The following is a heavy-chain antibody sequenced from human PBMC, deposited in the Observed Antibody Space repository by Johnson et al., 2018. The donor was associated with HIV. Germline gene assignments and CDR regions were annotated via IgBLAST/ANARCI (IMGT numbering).Heavy chain of an antibody. CDR3: AKEMVVGDAFDI. CDR1: GFTFSDYW. V-gene: IGHV3-33*06. J-gene: IGHJ3*02. D-gene: IGHD2-15*01. CDR2: LWYDGSKN. Sequence: QVQLVESGGGMVHPGRSLRLSCAASGFTFSDYWMSWVRQAPGKGLEWVAGLWYDGSKNNYADSVRGRFTISRDNSKNTLHLQMNSLRVEDTAVYYCAKEMVVGDAFDIWGQGTMVTVSS.